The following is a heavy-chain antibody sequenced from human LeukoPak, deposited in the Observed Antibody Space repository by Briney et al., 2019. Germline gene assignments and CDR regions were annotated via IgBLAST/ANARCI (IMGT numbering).Heavy chain of an antibody. D-gene: IGHD6-19*01. V-gene: IGHV4-34*01. J-gene: IGHJ4*02. Sequence: SETLSLTCAVYGGSFSGYYWSWIRQPPGKGLEWIGEINHSGSTNYNPSLKSRVTISVDTSKNQFSLELSSVTAADTAVYYCARDSSGWFRKGFDYWGQGTLVTVSS. CDR2: INHSGST. CDR1: GGSFSGYY. CDR3: ARDSSGWFRKGFDY.